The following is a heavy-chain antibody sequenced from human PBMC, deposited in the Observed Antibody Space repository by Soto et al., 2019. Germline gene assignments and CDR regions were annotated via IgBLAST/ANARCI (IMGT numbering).Heavy chain of an antibody. D-gene: IGHD6-6*01. CDR3: ARERGSSSSLSYNWFDP. CDR2: INPSGGST. V-gene: IGHV1-46*01. CDR1: GYTFTSYY. J-gene: IGHJ5*02. Sequence: GASVKVSCKASGYTFTSYYMHWVRQAPGQGLEWMGIINPSGGSTSYAQRFQGRVTMTRDTSTSTVYMELSSLRSEDTAVYYCARERGSSSSLSYNWFDPWGQGALGTV.